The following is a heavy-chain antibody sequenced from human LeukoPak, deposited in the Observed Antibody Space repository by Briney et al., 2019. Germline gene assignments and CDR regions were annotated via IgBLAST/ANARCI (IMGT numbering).Heavy chain of an antibody. V-gene: IGHV4-4*07. D-gene: IGHD3-16*01. CDR3: AREFTPTTIGALSDY. J-gene: IGHJ4*02. Sequence: SETLSLTCTVSGGPISSYYWSWIRQPAGKGLEWIGRIYTSGSTNYNPSLKSRVTMSVDTSKNQFSLKLSSVTAADTAVYYCAREFTPTTIGALSDYWGQGTLVTVSS. CDR2: IYTSGST. CDR1: GGPISSYY.